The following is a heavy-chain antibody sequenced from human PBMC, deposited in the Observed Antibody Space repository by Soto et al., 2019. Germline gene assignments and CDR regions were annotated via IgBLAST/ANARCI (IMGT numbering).Heavy chain of an antibody. CDR2: ISHSGST. V-gene: IGHV4-30-2*01. D-gene: IGHD6-19*01. CDR1: GGSTSSGGYS. CDR3: ARGGLLPDY. J-gene: IGHJ4*02. Sequence: QLQLQESGSGLVKSSQTLSLTCAVSGGSTSSGGYSWSWLRQPPGKGLEWIGYISHSGSTYYNPSLKSRVTISVDTSKNQFSLRLSSVTAADTAVYYCARGGLLPDYWGQGTLVTVSS.